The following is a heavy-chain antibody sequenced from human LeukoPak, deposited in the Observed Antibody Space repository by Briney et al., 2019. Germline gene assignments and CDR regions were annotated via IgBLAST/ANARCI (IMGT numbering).Heavy chain of an antibody. Sequence: GGSLRLSCAASGFTVSSNYMGWVRQAPGKGLEWVSVIYSGGSTYYADSVKGRFTISRDNAKNTLYLQMNSLRAEDTAVYYCARGGDYGDYVPFDYWGQGTLVTVSS. CDR2: IYSGGST. CDR1: GFTVSSNY. J-gene: IGHJ4*02. V-gene: IGHV3-66*01. CDR3: ARGGDYGDYVPFDY. D-gene: IGHD4-17*01.